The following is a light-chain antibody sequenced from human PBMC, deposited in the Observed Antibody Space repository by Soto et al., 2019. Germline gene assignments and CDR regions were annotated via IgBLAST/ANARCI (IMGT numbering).Light chain of an antibody. J-gene: IGLJ1*01. CDR2: GNS. Sequence: QSVLAQPPSVSGALGQKVTISCTGSSSNIGAGYDVNWCHQLPGTAPKLLIHGNSNRPSGVPDRFSGSKSGTSASLAITGLQAEDEADYFCQSYDSSLSAYVFGNGTKVTV. CDR1: SSNIGAGYD. CDR3: QSYDSSLSAYV. V-gene: IGLV1-40*01.